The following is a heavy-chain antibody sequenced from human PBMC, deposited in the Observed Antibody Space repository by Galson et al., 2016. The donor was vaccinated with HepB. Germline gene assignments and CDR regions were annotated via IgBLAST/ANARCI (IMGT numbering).Heavy chain of an antibody. D-gene: IGHD1-14*01. V-gene: IGHV3-23*01. CDR2: IRGGGGTT. CDR1: TFTFRNYG. J-gene: IGHJ4*02. CDR3: ATGNHPRGHY. Sequence: SLRLSCAASTFTFRNYGMSWVRPAPGKGLEWVSVIRGGGGTTYYADSVKGRFTISRDNSKNTLYVQMNSLRGDDTAVYYCATGNHPRGHYWGQGTLVTVSS.